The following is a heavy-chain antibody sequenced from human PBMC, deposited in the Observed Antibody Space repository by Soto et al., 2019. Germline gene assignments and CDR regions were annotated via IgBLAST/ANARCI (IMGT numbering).Heavy chain of an antibody. J-gene: IGHJ4*02. CDR3: ARQLSGGYSYGYYFDY. CDR1: GGSMSSSSHY. Sequence: QLQLQESGPGLVKPSETLSLTCTVSGGSMSSSSHYWGWIRQPPGKGLEWIGSIYYSGSTAYNPSLKSRVTISVDKDKNQFSLTLTSVTAADTAVYYCARQLSGGYSYGYYFDYWGQGTLVTVSS. CDR2: IYYSGST. D-gene: IGHD5-18*01. V-gene: IGHV4-39*01.